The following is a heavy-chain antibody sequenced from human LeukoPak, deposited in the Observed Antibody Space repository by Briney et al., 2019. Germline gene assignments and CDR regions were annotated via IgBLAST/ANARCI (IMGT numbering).Heavy chain of an antibody. CDR3: ARRLLITMVRGVIDAFDI. CDR1: GYTFTSYG. V-gene: IGHV1-18*01. Sequence: ASVKVSCKASGYTFTSYGISWVRQAPGQGLEWMGWISAYNGNTNYAQKLQGRVTMTTDTSTSTAYMELRSLRSEDTAVYYCARRLLITMVRGVIDAFDIWGQGTMVTVSS. CDR2: ISAYNGNT. D-gene: IGHD3-10*01. J-gene: IGHJ3*02.